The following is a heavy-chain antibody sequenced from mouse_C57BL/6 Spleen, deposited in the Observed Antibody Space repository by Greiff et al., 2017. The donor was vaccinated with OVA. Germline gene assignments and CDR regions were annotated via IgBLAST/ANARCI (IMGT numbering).Heavy chain of an antibody. CDR2: INPNNGGT. J-gene: IGHJ2*01. CDR3: ASRKGTGTDYFDY. Sequence: EVQLQQSGPELVKPGASVKISCKASGYTFTDYYMNWVKQSPGKSLEWIGDINPNNGGTSYNQKFKGKATLTVDKSSSTAYMELRSLTSEDSAVYYGASRKGTGTDYFDYWGQGTTLTVSS. CDR1: GYTFTDYY. V-gene: IGHV1-26*01. D-gene: IGHD4-1*01.